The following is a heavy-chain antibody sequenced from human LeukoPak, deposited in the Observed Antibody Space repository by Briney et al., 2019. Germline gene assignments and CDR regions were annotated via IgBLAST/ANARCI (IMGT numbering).Heavy chain of an antibody. CDR2: INSASNFI. Sequence: KPGGSLRLSCAASGFTFRTFTMHRVRQAPGKGLDWVSSINSASNFIYYADSVKGRFTISRDNAKNSLYLQMSSLKVEDTAVYYCARDSPYYFDSSGDYVSDYWGQGALVTVSS. CDR3: ARDSPYYFDSSGDYVSDY. J-gene: IGHJ4*02. V-gene: IGHV3-21*01. D-gene: IGHD3-22*01. CDR1: GFTFRTFT.